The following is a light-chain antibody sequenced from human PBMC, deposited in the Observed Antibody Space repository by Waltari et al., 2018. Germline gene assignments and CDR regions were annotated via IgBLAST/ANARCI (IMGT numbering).Light chain of an antibody. J-gene: IGKJ1*01. Sequence: DIVMTQSPDSLAVSLGERATIHCKSSQSVLYSSNNKNYLAWYQQKPGQPPKLLIYWASTLESGVPDRFSGSGSGTDFTLTISSLQAEDVAVYYCQQYYSTPPTFGQGTKVEIK. CDR1: QSVLYSSNNKNY. CDR3: QQYYSTPPT. CDR2: WAS. V-gene: IGKV4-1*01.